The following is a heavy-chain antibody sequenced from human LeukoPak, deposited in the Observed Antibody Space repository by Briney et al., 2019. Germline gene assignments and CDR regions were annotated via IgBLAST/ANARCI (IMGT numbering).Heavy chain of an antibody. CDR1: GGSISSGSYS. Sequence: SETLSLTCTVSGGSISSGSYSWGWIRQPPGKGLEWLGTIYDSGSTYQNPSLKSRVITSVDMSKNQFSLKLNSVTAADTAVYYCARGVLVWFGRHRNWYFDLWGRGTLVTVSS. CDR3: ARGVLVWFGRHRNWYFDL. CDR2: IYDSGST. D-gene: IGHD3-10*01. J-gene: IGHJ2*01. V-gene: IGHV4-39*07.